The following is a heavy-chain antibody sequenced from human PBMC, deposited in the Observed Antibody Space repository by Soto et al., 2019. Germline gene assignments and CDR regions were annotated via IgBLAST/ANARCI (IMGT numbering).Heavy chain of an antibody. CDR2: IYYSGST. CDR3: ARGFYYDSSGYYSGGLNY. Sequence: NGLEWIGYIYYSGSTYYNPSLKSRVTISLDTSKNQFSLKLSSVTAADTAVYYCARGFYYDSSGYYSGGLNYWGQGTLVTVSS. J-gene: IGHJ4*02. D-gene: IGHD3-22*01. V-gene: IGHV4-31*02.